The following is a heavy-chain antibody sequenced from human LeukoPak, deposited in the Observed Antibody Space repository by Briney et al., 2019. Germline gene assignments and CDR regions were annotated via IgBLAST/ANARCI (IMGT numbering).Heavy chain of an antibody. CDR3: AKEARYGSGSSYYYYYYMDV. J-gene: IGHJ6*03. Sequence: GGSLRLSCAASGFTFSSYAMSWVRQAPGKGLEWVSAISGSGGSTYYADSVKGRFTISRDNSKNTLYLQMSSLRAEDTAVYYCAKEARYGSGSSYYYYYYMDVWGKGTTVTVSS. CDR1: GFTFSSYA. D-gene: IGHD3-10*01. V-gene: IGHV3-23*01. CDR2: ISGSGGST.